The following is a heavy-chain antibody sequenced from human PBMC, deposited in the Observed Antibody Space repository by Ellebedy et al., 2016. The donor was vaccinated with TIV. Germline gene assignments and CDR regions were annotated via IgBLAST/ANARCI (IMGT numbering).Heavy chain of an antibody. CDR3: AIDTAMVTGFDY. D-gene: IGHD5-18*01. V-gene: IGHV1-69*13. J-gene: IGHJ4*02. CDR1: GGTFSSYA. Sequence: AASVKVSCKASGGTFSSYAISWVRQAPGQGLEWMGGIIPIFGTANYAQKFQGRVTITADESTSTAYMELSSLRSEDTAGYYCAIDTAMVTGFDYWGQGTLVTVSS. CDR2: IIPIFGTA.